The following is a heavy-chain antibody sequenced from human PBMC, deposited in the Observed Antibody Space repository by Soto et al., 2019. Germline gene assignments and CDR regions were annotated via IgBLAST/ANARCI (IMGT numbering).Heavy chain of an antibody. Sequence: PSETLSLTCDVSGDTISTGGYSWSWIRQPPGKGLEWIGYIYHSGSTYYNPSLKSRVTISVDRSKNQFSLKLSSVTAADTAVYYCARVPGPWGQGTLVTSPQ. CDR2: IYHSGST. D-gene: IGHD7-27*01. J-gene: IGHJ5*02. CDR3: ARVPGP. V-gene: IGHV4-30-2*01. CDR1: GDTISTGGYS.